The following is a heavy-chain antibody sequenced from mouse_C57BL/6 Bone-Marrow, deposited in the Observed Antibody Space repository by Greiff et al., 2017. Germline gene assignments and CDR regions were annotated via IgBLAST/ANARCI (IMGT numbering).Heavy chain of an antibody. CDR3: ARSATVVAARAWFAF. CDR1: GYTFTSYG. D-gene: IGHD1-1*01. Sequence: VKLQESGAELARPGASVKLSCTASGYTFTSYGISWVQQRTGQGLEWIGEIYPRSGNTYYNEKFKGKATLAADKSSSTAYMELRSLTSEDSAVYCCARSATVVAARAWFAFWGWGTLVTVSA. V-gene: IGHV1-81*01. J-gene: IGHJ3*01. CDR2: IYPRSGNT.